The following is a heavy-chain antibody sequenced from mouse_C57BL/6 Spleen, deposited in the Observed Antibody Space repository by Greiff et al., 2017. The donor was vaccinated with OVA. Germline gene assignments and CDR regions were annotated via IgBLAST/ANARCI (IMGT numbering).Heavy chain of an antibody. Sequence: VKLMESGPGLVQPSQSLSITCTVSGFSLTSYGVHWVRQSPGKGLEWLGVIWSGGSTAYNAAFISRLSISKDNSKSQVFFKMNSLQADDTAIYYCARSYYGSSPYAMDYWGQGTSVTVSS. CDR3: ARSYYGSSPYAMDY. V-gene: IGHV2-2*01. J-gene: IGHJ4*01. D-gene: IGHD1-1*01. CDR1: GFSLTSYG. CDR2: IWSGGST.